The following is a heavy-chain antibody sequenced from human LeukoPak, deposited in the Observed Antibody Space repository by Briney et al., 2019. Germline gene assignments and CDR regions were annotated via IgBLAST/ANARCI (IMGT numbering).Heavy chain of an antibody. D-gene: IGHD6-25*01. Sequence: GGSLRLSCPASGFIFSNYAMSWLRQAPGKWLEWVSAIDSTGAYTWYADSVKGRFTISKDSSKTILYLQMNSLRAEDAAVYFCAKGSAAGRPYYFDYWGQGTLVTVSS. J-gene: IGHJ4*02. CDR3: AKGSAAGRPYYFDY. CDR2: IDSTGAYT. V-gene: IGHV3-23*01. CDR1: GFIFSNYA.